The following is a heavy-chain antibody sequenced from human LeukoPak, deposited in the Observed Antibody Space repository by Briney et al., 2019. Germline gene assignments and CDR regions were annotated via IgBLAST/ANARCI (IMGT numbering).Heavy chain of an antibody. CDR3: ARQGYYYYMDV. V-gene: IGHV4-39*01. J-gene: IGHJ6*03. CDR2: IYYSGST. CDR1: GGSISSTSYY. Sequence: KASETLSLTCTVSGGSISSTSYYWGWIRQPPGKGLEWIGSIYYSGSTYYNPSLKSRVSISVDTSKNQFSLKLSSVTAADTAVYYCARQGYYYYMDVWGKGTTVTISS.